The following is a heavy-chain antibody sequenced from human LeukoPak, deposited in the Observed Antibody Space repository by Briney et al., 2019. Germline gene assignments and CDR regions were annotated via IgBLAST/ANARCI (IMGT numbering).Heavy chain of an antibody. D-gene: IGHD6-13*01. Sequence: KPSETLSLTCTVSGGSISSYYWSWIRQPPGKGLEWSGYIYYSGSTNYNPSLKSRVTITVDTSKNQFSLKLSSVTAADTAVYYCARELAAAGGGDWFDPWGQGTLVTVSS. CDR2: IYYSGST. V-gene: IGHV4-59*01. CDR1: GGSISSYY. J-gene: IGHJ5*02. CDR3: ARELAAAGGGDWFDP.